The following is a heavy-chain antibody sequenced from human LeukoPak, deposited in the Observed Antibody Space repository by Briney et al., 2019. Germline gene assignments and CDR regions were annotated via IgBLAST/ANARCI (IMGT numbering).Heavy chain of an antibody. CDR3: ARARGSGYYSYYFDY. CDR2: INHSGST. CDR1: GGSFSGYY. Sequence: SETLSLTCAVYGGSFSGYYWSWIRQPPGKGLEWIGEINHSGSTNYNPSLKSRVTISVDTSKNQFSLKLSSVTAADTAVYYCARARGSGYYSYYFDYWGQGTLVTVSS. V-gene: IGHV4-34*01. J-gene: IGHJ4*02. D-gene: IGHD3-22*01.